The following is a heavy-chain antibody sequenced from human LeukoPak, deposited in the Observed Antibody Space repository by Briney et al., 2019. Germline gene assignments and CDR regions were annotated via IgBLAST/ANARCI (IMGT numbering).Heavy chain of an antibody. CDR1: GGSISSGGYY. CDR2: IYYSGST. Sequence: SQTLSLTCTVSGGSISSGGYYWSWIRQHPGKGLEWIGYIYYSGSTYYNPSLKSRVTISVDTSKNQFSLKLSSVTVADTAVYYCARGHAAVTAIYYYYYGMDVWGQGTTVTVSS. J-gene: IGHJ6*02. CDR3: ARGHAAVTAIYYYYYGMDV. V-gene: IGHV4-31*03. D-gene: IGHD1-14*01.